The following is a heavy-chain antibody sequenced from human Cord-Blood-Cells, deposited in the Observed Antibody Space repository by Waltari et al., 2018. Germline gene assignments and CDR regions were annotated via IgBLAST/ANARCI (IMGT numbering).Heavy chain of an antibody. CDR2: IYYSGST. CDR3: ARLNVPFYYDSSGYYYFDY. D-gene: IGHD3-22*01. J-gene: IGHJ4*02. CDR1: GGSISSSSYY. V-gene: IGHV4-39*07. Sequence: QLQLQESGPGLVKPSETLSLTCTVSGGSISSSSYYGGWIRQPPGKGLEWIGSIYYSGSTYYNPSLKSRVTISVDTSKNQFSLKLSSVTAADTAVYYCARLNVPFYYDSSGYYYFDYWGQGTLVTVSS.